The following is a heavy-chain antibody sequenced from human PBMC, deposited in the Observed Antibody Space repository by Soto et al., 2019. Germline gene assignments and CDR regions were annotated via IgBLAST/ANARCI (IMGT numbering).Heavy chain of an antibody. Sequence: GGSLRLSCAASGFTYSDAWMSRVRKAPGQTLVWVGRIRSKTNELTADCAGPLKGRYTISGDDSKRTLYVQMNSLNTADTAIYYCITLTPKGKSELGPCGQGTLVAVSS. CDR2: IRSKTNELTA. J-gene: IGHJ5*02. CDR3: ITLTPKGKSELGP. D-gene: IGHD1-26*01. V-gene: IGHV3-15*05. CDR1: GFTYSDAW.